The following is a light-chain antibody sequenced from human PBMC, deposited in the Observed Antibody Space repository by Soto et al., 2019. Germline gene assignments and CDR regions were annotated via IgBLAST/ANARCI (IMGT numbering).Light chain of an antibody. CDR1: KYNIGSIS. Sequence: QSVLTQPPSVSAAPGQKVTISCSGSKYNIGSISVSWYQHVPGTVPRLLIYDDNKRPSGIPDRFSGSKSGSSATLGITGLQTGDEADYYCGPRDGSLGVVMFGGGTKLTVL. V-gene: IGLV1-51*01. J-gene: IGLJ3*02. CDR3: GPRDGSLGVVM. CDR2: DDN.